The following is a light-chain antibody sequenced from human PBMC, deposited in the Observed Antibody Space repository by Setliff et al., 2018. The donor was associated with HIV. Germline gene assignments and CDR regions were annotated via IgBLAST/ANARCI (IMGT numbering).Light chain of an antibody. CDR1: QSVSSS. J-gene: IGKJ1*01. Sequence: EIVMTQSPATLSVSPGERATLSCRASQSVSSSLAWYQQKPGQAPRLLIYGASTRATGIPARFSGSGSGTEFTLTISSMESEDFAVYHCQQYINLWTFGQGTKVDIK. CDR2: GAS. V-gene: IGKV3-15*01. CDR3: QQYINLWT.